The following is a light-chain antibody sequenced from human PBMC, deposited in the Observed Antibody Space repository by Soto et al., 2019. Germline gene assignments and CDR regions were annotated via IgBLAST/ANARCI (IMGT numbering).Light chain of an antibody. CDR2: EAS. CDR3: QQYNHFST. J-gene: IGKJ1*01. V-gene: IGKV1-5*01. Sequence: DIQMTQSPPTLSASVGDRVTITCRASQSISRTLAWYQQKPGKAPKLLIFEASTLESGVPSRFSGSGSGTEFTLTVSSLQPDDFATYYCQQYNHFSTFGQGTKVDIK. CDR1: QSISRT.